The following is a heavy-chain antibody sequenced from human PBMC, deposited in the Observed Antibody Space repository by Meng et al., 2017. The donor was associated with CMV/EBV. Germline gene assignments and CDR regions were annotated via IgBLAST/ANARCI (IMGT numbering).Heavy chain of an antibody. V-gene: IGHV1-69*05. Sequence: SVKVSCKASGGTFSSYAISWVRQAPGQGLEWMGGIIPIFGTANYAQKFQGRVTITTDESTSTAYMELSSLRSEDTAVYYCVRSFFGGYSDWGAFDLWGRGTLVTVSS. D-gene: IGHD5-18*01. CDR1: GGTFSSYA. CDR2: IIPIFGTA. CDR3: VRSFFGGYSDWGAFDL. J-gene: IGHJ2*01.